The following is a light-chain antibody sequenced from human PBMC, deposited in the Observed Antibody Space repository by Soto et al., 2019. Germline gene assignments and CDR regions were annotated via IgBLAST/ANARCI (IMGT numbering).Light chain of an antibody. CDR2: WAS. V-gene: IGKV4-1*01. Sequence: DIVMTQSPDSLAVSLGERATINCKSSQSVLYSSNKRNYLAWYQQKPGQPPKLLIYWASTRESGVPDRFSGSRSATDITLTTRCLQAEDEAVYYCHQYYSPLFTIGVGTKVEIK. CDR1: QSVLYSSNKRNY. J-gene: IGKJ4*01. CDR3: HQYYSPLFT.